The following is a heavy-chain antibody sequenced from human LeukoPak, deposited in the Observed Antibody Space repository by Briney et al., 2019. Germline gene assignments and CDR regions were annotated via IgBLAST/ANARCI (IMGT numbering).Heavy chain of an antibody. Sequence: ASVKVSCKASGGTFSSYAISGVRQAPGQGREWVGRIIPILGIANYAQKFQGRVTITADKSTSTAYMELSSLRSEDTAVYYCARDSIVVVPAAIYYYYGMDVWGQGTTVTVSS. V-gene: IGHV1-69*04. CDR1: GGTFSSYA. CDR2: IIPILGIA. D-gene: IGHD2-2*01. CDR3: ARDSIVVVPAAIYYYYGMDV. J-gene: IGHJ6*02.